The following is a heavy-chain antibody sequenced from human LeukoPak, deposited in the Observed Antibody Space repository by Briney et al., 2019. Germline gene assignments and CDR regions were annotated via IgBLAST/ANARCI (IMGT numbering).Heavy chain of an antibody. V-gene: IGHV4-59*01. CDR1: GGSISSYY. J-gene: IGHJ4*02. CDR2: IYYSGST. CDR3: ARGIVEMATIEGFDY. D-gene: IGHD5-24*01. Sequence: KPSETLSLTRTVSGGSISSYYWSWIRQPPGKGLEWIGYIYYSGSTNYNPSLKSRVTISVDTSKNQFSLKLSSVTAADTAVYYCARGIVEMATIEGFDYWGQGTLVTVSS.